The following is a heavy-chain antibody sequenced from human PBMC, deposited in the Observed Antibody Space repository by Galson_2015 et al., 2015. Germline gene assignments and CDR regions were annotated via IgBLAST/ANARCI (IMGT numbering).Heavy chain of an antibody. D-gene: IGHD4-17*01. J-gene: IGHJ3*02. CDR2: ITVSGSTT. CDR1: GFTLNSCG. Sequence: SLRLSCAASGFTLNSCGMTWVRQAPGKGLEWVASITVSGSTTSYADSVRGRFTISRGNPKNTLYLQMYSLRAEDTAIYYCAKDPNGDYVGAFDTWGQGTMVTVSS. V-gene: IGHV3-23*01. CDR3: AKDPNGDYVGAFDT.